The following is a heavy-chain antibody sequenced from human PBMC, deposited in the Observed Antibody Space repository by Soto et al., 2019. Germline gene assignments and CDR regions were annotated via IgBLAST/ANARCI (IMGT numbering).Heavy chain of an antibody. V-gene: IGHV4-39*01. CDR2: IYYSGST. J-gene: IGHJ5*02. D-gene: IGHD2-15*01. CDR3: ARNRADGLDINWFDP. CDR1: GGSISSSSYY. Sequence: SETLSLTCTVSGGSISSSSYYWGWIRQPPGKGLEWIGSIYYSGSTYYNPSLKSRVTISVDTSKNQFSLKLSSVTAADTAVYYSARNRADGLDINWFDPWGQGTLVTVSS.